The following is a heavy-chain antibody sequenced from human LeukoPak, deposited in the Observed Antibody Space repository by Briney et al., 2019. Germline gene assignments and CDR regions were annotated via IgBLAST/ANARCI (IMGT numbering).Heavy chain of an antibody. CDR3: TKDSGHHWTDC. CDR1: GGSINRSSYY. Sequence: ASETLSLTCSVSGGSINRSSYYWGWIRQAPGKGLEWIGSVYYDGNTYYNPNPSLKSRATVSMDTSRNQFSLKLRSVTAADTAVYYCTKDSGHHWTDCWGQGTLVTVSS. D-gene: IGHD1-26*01. V-gene: IGHV4-39*02. CDR2: VYYDGNT. J-gene: IGHJ4*02.